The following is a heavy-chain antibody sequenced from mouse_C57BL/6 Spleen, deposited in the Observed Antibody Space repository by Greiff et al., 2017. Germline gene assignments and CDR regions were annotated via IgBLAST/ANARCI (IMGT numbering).Heavy chain of an antibody. Sequence: VQLQQPGAELVKPGASVKLSCKASGYTFTSYWMQWVKQRPGQGLEWIGEIDPSDSYTNYNQKFKGKATLTVDTSSSTAYMQLSSLTSEDSAVYYCARREYGNFYLDYWGQGTTLTVSS. CDR1: GYTFTSYW. D-gene: IGHD2-10*02. J-gene: IGHJ2*01. CDR2: IDPSDSYT. V-gene: IGHV1-50*01. CDR3: ARREYGNFYLDY.